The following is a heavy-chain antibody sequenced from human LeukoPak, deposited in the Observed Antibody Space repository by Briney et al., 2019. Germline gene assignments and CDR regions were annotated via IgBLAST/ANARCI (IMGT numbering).Heavy chain of an antibody. CDR2: IYYSGST. Sequence: SETLSLTCTVSGGSISSSSYYWGWIRQPPGKGLEWFGRIYYSGSTYYNPSLNSRFTISVDTTKNMFSLKLRSVTTAHSIVFYCARGPRIQRVFYYYYMDVWGKGTTVTVSS. V-gene: IGHV4-39*01. CDR3: ARGPRIQRVFYYYYMDV. CDR1: GGSISSSSYY. J-gene: IGHJ6*03.